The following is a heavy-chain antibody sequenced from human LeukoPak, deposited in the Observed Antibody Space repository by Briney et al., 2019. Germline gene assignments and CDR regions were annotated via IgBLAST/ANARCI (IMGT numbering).Heavy chain of an antibody. D-gene: IGHD1-26*01. CDR3: ARGREPVYFFDY. CDR2: ISPNSGDT. V-gene: IGHV1-2*02. Sequence: ASVKVSCKASGYTFAGYYMHWVRQAPGQGPEWMGWISPNSGDTNYAQKFQGRVTMTRDSSITTAYMELSGLRSDDTAMYYCARGREPVYFFDYWGQGTLVTVSS. J-gene: IGHJ4*02. CDR1: GYTFAGYY.